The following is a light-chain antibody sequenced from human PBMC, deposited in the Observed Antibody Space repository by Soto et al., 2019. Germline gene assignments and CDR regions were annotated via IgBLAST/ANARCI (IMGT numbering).Light chain of an antibody. Sequence: EIVMTQSPATLSVSPGERATLSCRASQSVSSNLAWYQQKPGQAPRLFIYGASTRGTGIPARFSGSGSATEFPLTISSLQSEDFAVYYCQKYNNWPWTFGQGTKVELK. J-gene: IGKJ1*01. V-gene: IGKV3-15*01. CDR2: GAS. CDR1: QSVSSN. CDR3: QKYNNWPWT.